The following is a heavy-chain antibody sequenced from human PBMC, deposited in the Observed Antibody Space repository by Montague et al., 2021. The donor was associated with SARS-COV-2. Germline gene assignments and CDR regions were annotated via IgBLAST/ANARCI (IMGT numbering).Heavy chain of an antibody. CDR3: TSGREGNYNVMDV. V-gene: IGHV6-1*01. J-gene: IGHJ6*02. CDR1: GDSVSSNSAT. CDR2: TYYRSKWYN. D-gene: IGHD1-1*01. Sequence: CAIPGDSVSSNSATWNWVRQSPSRGLEWLGRTYYRSKWYNDYAVSVRGRVTINPDTSKNQFSLQPNSVTPEDTAIYYCTSGREGNYNVMDVWGQGTTVTVSS.